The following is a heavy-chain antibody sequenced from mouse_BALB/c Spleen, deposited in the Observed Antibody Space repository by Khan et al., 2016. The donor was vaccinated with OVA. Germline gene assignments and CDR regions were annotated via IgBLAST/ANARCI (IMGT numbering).Heavy chain of an antibody. Sequence: VQLQESGAQLARPGASVKLSCKASGYTFTDYYINWMRQRTGQGLEWIGEINPGSDNTYYNEKFKGRATLTVDKSSSPAYMEFSSLTSEDSAVYFCARELSAVFPYWGQGTLVTVSA. CDR2: INPGSDNT. CDR1: GYTFTDYY. V-gene: IGHV1-77*01. CDR3: ARELSAVFPY. J-gene: IGHJ3*01.